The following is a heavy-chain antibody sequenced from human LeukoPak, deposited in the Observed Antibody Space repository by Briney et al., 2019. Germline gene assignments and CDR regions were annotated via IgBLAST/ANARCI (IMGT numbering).Heavy chain of an antibody. V-gene: IGHV1-2*06. CDR1: GYNFPAYF. CDR3: ARGDFRGY. Sequence: GASVKVSCKAGGYNFPAYFVHWVRQAPGQGLEWMGRINPNGGDTNYAQKFQGRVTMASDTSISTAYMELSSLISDDTAVYYCARGDFRGYWGQGTLVTVSS. CDR2: INPNGGDT. J-gene: IGHJ4*02. D-gene: IGHD3-3*01.